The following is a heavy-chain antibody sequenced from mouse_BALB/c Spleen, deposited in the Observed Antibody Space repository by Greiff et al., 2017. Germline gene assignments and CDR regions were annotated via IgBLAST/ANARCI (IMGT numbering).Heavy chain of an antibody. J-gene: IGHJ3*01. CDR1: GYTFTSYW. D-gene: IGHD2-5*01. CDR2: INPSTGYT. V-gene: IGHV1-7*01. CDR3: ARGNYSNYEGVSLAS. Sequence: QVQLQQSGAELAKPGASVKMSCKASGYTFTSYWMHWVKQRPGQGLEWIGYINPSTGYTEYNQKFKDKATLTADKSSNTDYMQLSSLTSEDSAVYSTARGNYSNYEGVSLASWGEGTLVTVSA.